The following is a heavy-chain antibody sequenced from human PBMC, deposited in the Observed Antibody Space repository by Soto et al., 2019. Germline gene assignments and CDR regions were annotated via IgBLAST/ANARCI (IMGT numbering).Heavy chain of an antibody. J-gene: IGHJ1*01. Sequence: QVQLVESGGGVVQPGSSLRLSCAASGFTFSSYGMHWVRQAPGKGLEWVAVISYDGSNKYYADSVKGRFTISRDNSKNTLYLQMNSLRAEDTAVYYCAKGLWVGATARRTEYFQHWGQGTLVTVSS. D-gene: IGHD1-26*01. CDR1: GFTFSSYG. CDR3: AKGLWVGATARRTEYFQH. CDR2: ISYDGSNK. V-gene: IGHV3-30*18.